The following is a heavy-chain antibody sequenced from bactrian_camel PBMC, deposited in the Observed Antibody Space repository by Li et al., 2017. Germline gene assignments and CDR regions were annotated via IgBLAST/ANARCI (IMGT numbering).Heavy chain of an antibody. CDR2: ITTAGGRQ. CDR1: EVTYTNNF. V-gene: IGHV3S1*01. J-gene: IGHJ4*01. CDR3: AAEMQVDVWDCGLMTRFNH. Sequence: HVQLVESGGGRVQAGGSLRLSCTVVSEVTYTNNFWGWFRQAPGKAREGVAAITTAGGRQLYGDSVKGRFTISQDNAENMVYLQMNNLKPEDTGMYYCAAEMQVDVWDCGLMTRFNHWGQGTQVTVS. D-gene: IGHD5*01.